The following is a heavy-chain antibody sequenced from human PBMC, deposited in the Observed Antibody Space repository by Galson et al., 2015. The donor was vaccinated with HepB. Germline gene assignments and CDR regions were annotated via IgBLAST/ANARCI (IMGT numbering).Heavy chain of an antibody. CDR3: ARDDIVAARHFDY. Sequence: SLRLSCAASVFPFSSYWMSWVRQAPGKGLEWVASIKQDGSEKYYVDSVKGRFTISRDNAKNSLYLRMNSLRAEDTAVYYCARDDIVAARHFDYWGQGALVTVSS. CDR2: IKQDGSEK. V-gene: IGHV3-7*03. D-gene: IGHD5-12*01. J-gene: IGHJ4*02. CDR1: VFPFSSYW.